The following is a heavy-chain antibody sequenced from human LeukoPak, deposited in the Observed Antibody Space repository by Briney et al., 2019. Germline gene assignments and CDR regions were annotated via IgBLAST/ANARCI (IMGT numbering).Heavy chain of an antibody. CDR1: GFTFSSYT. V-gene: IGHV3-30*10. CDR3: AREMNSGWFGP. J-gene: IGHJ5*02. Sequence: GGSLRLSCAASGFTFSSYTMHWVRQAPGKGPEWVAVMSYDGRNKYYTDSVKGRFTISRDNSKNTQYLQMNSLRAEDTAVYYCAREMNSGWFGPWGQGTLVTVSS. D-gene: IGHD2/OR15-2a*01. CDR2: MSYDGRNK.